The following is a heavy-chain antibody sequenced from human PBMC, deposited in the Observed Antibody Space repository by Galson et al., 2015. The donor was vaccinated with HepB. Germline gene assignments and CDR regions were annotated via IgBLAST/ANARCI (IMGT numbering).Heavy chain of an antibody. J-gene: IGHJ6*03. CDR1: GFTFSSYG. CDR3: ARDFLYKVVVVAASDYYYYYMDV. CDR2: IWYDGSNK. V-gene: IGHV3-33*01. D-gene: IGHD2-15*01. Sequence: SLRLSCAASGFTFSSYGMHWVRQAPGKGLEWVAVIWYDGSNKYYADSVKGRFTISRDNSKNTLYLQMNSLRAEDTAVYYCARDFLYKVVVVAASDYYYYYMDVWGKGTTVTVSS.